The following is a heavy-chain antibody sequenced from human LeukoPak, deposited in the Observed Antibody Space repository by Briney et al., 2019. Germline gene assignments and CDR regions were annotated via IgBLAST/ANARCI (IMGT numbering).Heavy chain of an antibody. Sequence: PGGSLRLSCAASGFTFSSYAMSWVRQAPGKGLEWVSAISGSGGSTYYADSVKGRFTISRDNSKNTLYLQMNSLRAEDTAVYYCAKAARYYYDSSGYYSHEYYYMDVWGKGTTVTVSS. CDR3: AKAARYYYDSSGYYSHEYYYMDV. CDR2: ISGSGGST. J-gene: IGHJ6*03. D-gene: IGHD3-22*01. V-gene: IGHV3-23*01. CDR1: GFTFSSYA.